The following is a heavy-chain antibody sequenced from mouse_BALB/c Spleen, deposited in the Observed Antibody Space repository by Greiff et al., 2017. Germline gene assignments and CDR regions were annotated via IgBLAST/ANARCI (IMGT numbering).Heavy chain of an antibody. Sequence: EVHLVESGGGLVKPGGSLKLSCAASGFTFSSYAMSWVRQTPEKRLEWVATISSGGSYTYYPDSVKGRFTISRDNAKNTLYLQMSSLRSEDTAMYYCARHEGWLLGHWGQGTLVTVSA. D-gene: IGHD2-3*01. V-gene: IGHV5-9-3*01. CDR3: ARHEGWLLGH. J-gene: IGHJ3*01. CDR1: GFTFSSYA. CDR2: ISSGGSYT.